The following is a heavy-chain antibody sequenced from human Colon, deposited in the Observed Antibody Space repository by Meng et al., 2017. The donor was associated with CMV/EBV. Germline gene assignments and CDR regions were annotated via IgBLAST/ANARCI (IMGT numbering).Heavy chain of an antibody. J-gene: IGHJ5*02. CDR1: GVSFIGYC. Sequence: SGVSFIGYCWTWIRPPPGKGLEWIGEINHGGDTNYNPALKSRISMSVDASKNQFSLNLRSVTAADTAVYYCARGLGSGYYFYRWFDPWGQGTLVTVSS. CDR2: INHGGDT. D-gene: IGHD3-22*01. CDR3: ARGLGSGYYFYRWFDP. V-gene: IGHV4-34*01.